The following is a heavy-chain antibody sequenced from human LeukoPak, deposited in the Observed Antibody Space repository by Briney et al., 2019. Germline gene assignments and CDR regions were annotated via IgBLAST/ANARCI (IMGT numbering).Heavy chain of an antibody. CDR2: IYSGGST. D-gene: IGHD3-9*01. Sequence: GGSLRLSCAASGFTVSSNHMSWVRQAPGKGLEWVSVIYSGGSTYYADSVKGRFTISRDNSKNTLYLQMNSLRAEDTAVYYCARRLRYFDWSRDHWGQGTLVTVSS. CDR3: ARRLRYFDWSRDH. CDR1: GFTVSSNH. V-gene: IGHV3-66*01. J-gene: IGHJ5*02.